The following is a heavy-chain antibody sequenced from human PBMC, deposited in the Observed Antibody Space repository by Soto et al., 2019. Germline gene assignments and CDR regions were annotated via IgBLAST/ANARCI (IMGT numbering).Heavy chain of an antibody. CDR1: GGTFSNCA. D-gene: IGHD5-12*01. V-gene: IGHV1-69*01. Sequence: QVHLVQSGAEVKKPGSSVKVSCKTSGGTFSNCAINWVRQAPGQGREWMGEIIPMSGRPMGLGGTIPFFGSTSYAQTFQGRVTSSADESTRTAYMELSSLASEDTAVYYCAREETWMEMWRSPGPMPRQGYYGMAVWGQGTTVTVSS. CDR2: IIPMSGRPMGLGGTIPFFGST. CDR3: AREETWMEMWRSPGPMPRQGYYGMAV. J-gene: IGHJ6*02.